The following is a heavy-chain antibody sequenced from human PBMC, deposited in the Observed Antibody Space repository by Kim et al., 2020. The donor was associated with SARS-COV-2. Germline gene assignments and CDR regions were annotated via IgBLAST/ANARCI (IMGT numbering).Heavy chain of an antibody. CDR1: GFTVSSNY. CDR2: IYTGGST. CDR3: ATSRVGYNLPDP. J-gene: IGHJ5*02. V-gene: IGHV3-53*01. Sequence: GGSLRLSCAASGFTVSSNYMTWVRQAPGKGLEWVSVIYTGGSTYYADSVKGRFTISRDNSKNTLYFQMNSLGDEDTAVYYCATSRVGYNLPDPWGQGTL. D-gene: IGHD3-22*01.